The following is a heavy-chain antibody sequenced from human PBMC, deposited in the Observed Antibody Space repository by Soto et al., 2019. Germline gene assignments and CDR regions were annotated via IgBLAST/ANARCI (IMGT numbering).Heavy chain of an antibody. CDR2: INPSGGST. Sequence: QVQLVQSGAEVKKPGASVKVSCKASGYTFTSYYMHWVRQAPGQGLEWMGIINPSGGSTSYAQKFQGRVTMTRDTSTSTVYMELSSLSSEDTAVYYCARDILNYYDSSGYFDYWGQGTLVTVSS. D-gene: IGHD3-22*01. CDR1: GYTFTSYY. J-gene: IGHJ4*02. CDR3: ARDILNYYDSSGYFDY. V-gene: IGHV1-46*01.